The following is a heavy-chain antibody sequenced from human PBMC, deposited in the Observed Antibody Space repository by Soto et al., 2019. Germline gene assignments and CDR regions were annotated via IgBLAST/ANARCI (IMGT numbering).Heavy chain of an antibody. CDR1: GFTFIDYG. CDR3: ARDGNAFDI. J-gene: IGHJ3*02. V-gene: IGHV3-48*03. Sequence: EVQLVESGGGLVQPGGSRRLSCGVSGFTFIDYGMNWVRQAPGKGPEWVSYIGSSDTNIYYADSVKGRFTISRDNAKNSVYLQMNSLRAEDTGVYYCARDGNAFDIWGQGTTVTVSS. CDR2: IGSSDTNI. D-gene: IGHD1-26*01.